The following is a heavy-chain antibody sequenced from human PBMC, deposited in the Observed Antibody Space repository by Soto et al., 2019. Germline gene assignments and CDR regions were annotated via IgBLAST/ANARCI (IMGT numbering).Heavy chain of an antibody. V-gene: IGHV4-59*07. CDR3: ASSNIAAAGFYYYGMDV. CDR2: IYYSGST. Sequence: SGTLSLTCSLDCCSIPSYYWSWIQHPPGKGLEWIGYIYYSGSTNYNPSLKSRVTISVDTSKNQFSLKLSSVTAADTAVYYCASSNIAAAGFYYYGMDVWGRGTTVT. D-gene: IGHD6-13*01. J-gene: IGHJ6*02. CDR1: CCSIPSYY.